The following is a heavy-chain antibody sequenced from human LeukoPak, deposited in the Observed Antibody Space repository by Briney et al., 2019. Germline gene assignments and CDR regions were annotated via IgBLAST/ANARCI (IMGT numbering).Heavy chain of an antibody. D-gene: IGHD2-2*01. CDR2: XXXNSANT. V-gene: IGHV1-18*01. Sequence: MGWXXXNSANTIYAQKLQDRLTVTTDTSTSTVYMELRSLTSDDTAVYYCARDSRYQLLQYYYYGMDLWGQGTTVTVSS. J-gene: IGHJ6*02. CDR3: ARDSRYQLLQYYYYGMDL.